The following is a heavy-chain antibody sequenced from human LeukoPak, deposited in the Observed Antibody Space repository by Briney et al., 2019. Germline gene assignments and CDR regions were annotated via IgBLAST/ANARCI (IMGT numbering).Heavy chain of an antibody. CDR1: GFTFDDYA. D-gene: IGHD3-10*01. V-gene: IGHV3-43*02. Sequence: GGSLRLSCAASGFTFDDYAMHWVRQAPGKGLEWVSLISGDGGSTYYADSVKGRFTISRDNSKNSLYLQMNSLRTEDTALYYCAKAIAGSGSSYYYYYYGMDAWGQGTRSPSP. CDR2: ISGDGGST. CDR3: AKAIAGSGSSYYYYYYGMDA. J-gene: IGHJ6*02.